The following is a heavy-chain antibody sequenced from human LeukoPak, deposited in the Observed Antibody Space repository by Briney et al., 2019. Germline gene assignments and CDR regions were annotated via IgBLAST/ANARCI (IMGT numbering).Heavy chain of an antibody. CDR2: IIPILGIA. CDR1: GGTFSSYA. CDR3: ARDRISRGSGVNWFDP. J-gene: IGHJ5*02. V-gene: IGHV1-69*04. Sequence: ASVKVSCKASGGTFSSYAISWVRRAPGQGLEWMGRIIPILGIANYAQKFQGRVTITADKSTSTAYMELSSLRSEDTAVYYCARDRISRGSGVNWFDPWGQGTLVTVSS. D-gene: IGHD3-10*01.